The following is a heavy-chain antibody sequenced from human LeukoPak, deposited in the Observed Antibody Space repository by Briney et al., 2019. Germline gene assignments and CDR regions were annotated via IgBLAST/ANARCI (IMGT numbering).Heavy chain of an antibody. CDR2: IKQDGSEK. CDR3: ARDRRSGWDAFDI. J-gene: IGHJ3*02. V-gene: IGHV3-7*01. D-gene: IGHD6-19*01. CDR1: GFTFSSYW. Sequence: GSLRLSCAASGFTFSSYWMNWVRQAPGKGLEWVANIKQDGSEKYYADSVKGRFTISRDNAKNSLYLQMNSLRAEDTAVYYCARDRRSGWDAFDIWGQGTMVTVSS.